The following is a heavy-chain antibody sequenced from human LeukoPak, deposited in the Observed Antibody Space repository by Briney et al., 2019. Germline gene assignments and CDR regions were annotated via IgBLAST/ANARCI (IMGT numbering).Heavy chain of an antibody. CDR2: ISYDGSNK. V-gene: IGHV3-30*01. CDR3: ARDRSQRAYSYGPDGE. Sequence: GGSLRLSCAASGFTFSSYAMHWVRQAPGKGLEWVAVISYDGSNKFYADSVKGRFTISRDNSKNTLFLQMNSLRDEDTAVYYCARDRSQRAYSYGPDGEWGQGTLVTVSS. D-gene: IGHD5-18*01. CDR1: GFTFSSYA. J-gene: IGHJ4*02.